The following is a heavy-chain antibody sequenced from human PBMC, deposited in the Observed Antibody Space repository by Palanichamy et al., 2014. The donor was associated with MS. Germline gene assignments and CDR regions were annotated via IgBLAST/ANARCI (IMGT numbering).Heavy chain of an antibody. CDR1: GFTFSSYA. CDR3: AKDALPARRAYNWFDP. V-gene: IGHV3-23*01. J-gene: IGHJ5*02. Sequence: EVQLLESGGGLVQPGGSLRLSCAASGFTFSSYAMSWVRQAPGKGLEWVSAISGSGGSTYYADSVKGRFTISRDNSKNTLYLQMNSLRAEDTAVYYCAKDALPARRAYNWFDPWGQGTLVTVSS. D-gene: IGHD6-6*01. CDR2: ISGSGGST.